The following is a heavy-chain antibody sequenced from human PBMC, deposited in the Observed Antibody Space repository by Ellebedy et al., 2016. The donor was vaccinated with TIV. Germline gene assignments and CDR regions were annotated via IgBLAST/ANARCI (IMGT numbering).Heavy chain of an antibody. CDR1: GFTFNDYW. J-gene: IGHJ2*01. CDR3: ARFPSAWFFDL. CDR2: ISNSGSSI. V-gene: IGHV3-11*01. D-gene: IGHD3-10*01. Sequence: GGSLRLXXAASGFTFNDYWMSWIRQAPGKGLEWISYISNSGSSIYYAESVKGRFSTSRDSAKNSVHLQLNSLRAEDSAVYYCARFPSAWFFDLWGRGTLVTVSS.